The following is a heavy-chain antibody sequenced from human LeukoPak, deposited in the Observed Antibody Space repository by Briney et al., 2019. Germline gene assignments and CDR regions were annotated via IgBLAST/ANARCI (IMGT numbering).Heavy chain of an antibody. CDR2: VNPNSDGT. Sequence: ASVKVSCKASGCTFTGYYIHWVRQAPGQGREWMGWVNPNSDGTNYAQKFQGRVTMTRDTSISTAYMELSRLRSDDTAVYYCAREDDYGSNSYDYWGQGSLVTVSS. V-gene: IGHV1-2*02. CDR3: AREDDYGSNSYDY. J-gene: IGHJ4*02. D-gene: IGHD4-23*01. CDR1: GCTFTGYY.